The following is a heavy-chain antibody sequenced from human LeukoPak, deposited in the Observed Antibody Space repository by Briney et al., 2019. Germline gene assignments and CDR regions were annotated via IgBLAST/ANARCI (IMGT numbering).Heavy chain of an antibody. Sequence: PSGGSLRLSCVASGLTFDEYGMSWVRQPPGKGLEWVSGINWNGGTTIHADSVKGRFTISRDNAKNSLYLQMNSLRVEDTAFYYCARNSGAKVYTHSFEYWGRGTLVTVSS. CDR1: GLTFDEYG. J-gene: IGHJ4*02. CDR3: ARNSGAKVYTHSFEY. CDR2: INWNGGTT. D-gene: IGHD5-18*01. V-gene: IGHV3-20*04.